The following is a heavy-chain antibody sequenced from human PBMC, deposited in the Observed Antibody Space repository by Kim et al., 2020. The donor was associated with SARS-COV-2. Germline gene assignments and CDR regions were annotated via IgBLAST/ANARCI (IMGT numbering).Heavy chain of an antibody. Sequence: AQNFQGRVTMTTDTSTSTAYMELRTLRSDDTAVYYCARRGNSYGGGWFDPWGQGTLVIVSS. D-gene: IGHD5-18*01. CDR3: ARRGNSYGGGWFDP. V-gene: IGHV1-18*01. J-gene: IGHJ5*02.